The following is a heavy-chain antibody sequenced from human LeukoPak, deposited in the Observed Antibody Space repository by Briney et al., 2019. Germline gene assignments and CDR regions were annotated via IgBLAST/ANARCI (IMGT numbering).Heavy chain of an antibody. D-gene: IGHD2-2*01. V-gene: IGHV1-2*02. CDR2: INPNSGGT. J-gene: IGHJ5*02. CDR1: GYTFTGYY. Sequence: ASVKGSCKASGYTFTGYYIHWVRQAPGQGVEWMGWINPNSGGTNYAQKFQGRVTMTRDTSISTAYMELSRLRSDDTAVYYCARGGGCSSTSCFNWFDPWGQGTLVTVSS. CDR3: ARGGGCSSTSCFNWFDP.